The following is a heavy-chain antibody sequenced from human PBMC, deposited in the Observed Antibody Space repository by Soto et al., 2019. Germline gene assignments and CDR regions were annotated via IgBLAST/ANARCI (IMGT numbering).Heavy chain of an antibody. Sequence: GESLKISCKGPGYSFTSYWIGWVRQMPGKGLEWMGIIYPGDSDTRYSPSFQGQVTISADKSISTAYLQWSSLKASDTAMYYCARREGSSSWYGHYYYGMDVWGQGTTVTVSS. V-gene: IGHV5-51*01. CDR3: ARREGSSSWYGHYYYGMDV. CDR1: GYSFTSYW. D-gene: IGHD6-13*01. CDR2: IYPGDSDT. J-gene: IGHJ6*02.